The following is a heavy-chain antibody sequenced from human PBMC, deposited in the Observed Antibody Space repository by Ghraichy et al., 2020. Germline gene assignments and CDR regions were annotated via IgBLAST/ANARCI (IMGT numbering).Heavy chain of an antibody. D-gene: IGHD2-8*02. Sequence: GGSLRLSCAASGFTFSSYWMSWVRQAPGKGLEWVANIKQDGSEKYYVDSVKGRFTISRDNAKNSLYLQMNSLRAEDTAVYYCARGPRPYDPLWCYFDYWGQGTLVTVSS. J-gene: IGHJ4*02. CDR3: ARGPRPYDPLWCYFDY. CDR2: IKQDGSEK. CDR1: GFTFSSYW. V-gene: IGHV3-7*01.